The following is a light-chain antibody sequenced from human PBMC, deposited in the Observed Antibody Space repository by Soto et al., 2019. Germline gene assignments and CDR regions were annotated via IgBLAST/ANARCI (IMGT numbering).Light chain of an antibody. CDR2: SNN. J-gene: IGLJ2*01. Sequence: SVLTQPPSASGTPGQRVTISCSGSSSNIGSNTVNWYQQLPGTAPKLLIYSNNQRPSGVPDRFSGSKSGTSASLAISGLQSEDEADYYCAAWDDSLNAYVVFGGGTKVTV. CDR3: AAWDDSLNAYVV. CDR1: SSNIGSNT. V-gene: IGLV1-44*01.